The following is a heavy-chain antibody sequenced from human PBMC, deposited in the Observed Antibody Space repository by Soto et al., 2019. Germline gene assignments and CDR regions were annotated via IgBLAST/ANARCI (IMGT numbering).Heavy chain of an antibody. J-gene: IGHJ6*02. CDR1: GYTFTSYG. V-gene: IGHV1-18*01. CDR3: ATALAGRWSRRINV. D-gene: IGHD1-20*01. CDR2: ISAYNGNT. Sequence: ASVEVSCKASGYTFTSYGICWVRQAPGQGLEWMGWISAYNGNTNYAQKLKGRVTMTTDASTSKAYTEVSRLSSDDTAVHYRATALAGRWSRRINVWGQGPRVTVS.